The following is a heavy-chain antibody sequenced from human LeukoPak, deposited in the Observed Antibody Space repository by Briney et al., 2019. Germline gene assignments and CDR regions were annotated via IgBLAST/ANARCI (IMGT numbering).Heavy chain of an antibody. D-gene: IGHD3-10*02. CDR2: ISYDGSNK. V-gene: IGHV3-30*04. CDR3: ARGTMFPYYFDY. CDR1: GFTFSSYA. J-gene: IGHJ4*02. Sequence: QPGRSLRLSCAASGFTFSSYAMHWVRQAPGKGLEWVAVISYDGSNKYYADSVKGRFTISRDNSKNTLYLQMNSLRAEDTAVYYCARGTMFPYYFDYWGQGTLVTVSS.